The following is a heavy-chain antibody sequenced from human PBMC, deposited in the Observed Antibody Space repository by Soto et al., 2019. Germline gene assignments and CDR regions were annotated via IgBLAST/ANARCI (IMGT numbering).Heavy chain of an antibody. CDR3: ARDLGPYSIRQWLIQGYWFDP. V-gene: IGHV1-2*02. J-gene: IGHJ5*02. Sequence: ASVKVSCKASGYTFTGYYMHWVRQAPGQGLEWMGWINPNSGGTNYAQKFQGRVTMTRGTSISTAYMELSRLRSDDTAVYYCARDLGPYSIRQWLIQGYWFDPWGQGTLVTVSS. CDR1: GYTFTGYY. CDR2: INPNSGGT. D-gene: IGHD6-19*01.